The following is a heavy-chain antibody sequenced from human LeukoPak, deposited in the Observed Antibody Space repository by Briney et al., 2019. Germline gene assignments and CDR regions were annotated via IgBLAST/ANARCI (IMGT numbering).Heavy chain of an antibody. CDR1: GFIFSTYS. CDR2: ITSSSSTI. V-gene: IGHV3-48*01. J-gene: IGHJ3*02. Sequence: GGSLRLSCAASGFIFSTYSMNWVRQAPGKGLEWVSYITSSSSTIFYADSVKGRFTISRDNAKNSLYLQMNSLRAEDTAVYYCARDVYPHAFDIWGQGTMVTVSS. D-gene: IGHD3-16*02. CDR3: ARDVYPHAFDI.